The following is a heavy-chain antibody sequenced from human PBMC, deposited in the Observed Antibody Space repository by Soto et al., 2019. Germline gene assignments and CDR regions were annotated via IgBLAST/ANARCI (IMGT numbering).Heavy chain of an antibody. D-gene: IGHD4-4*01. J-gene: IGHJ6*02. V-gene: IGHV4-39*01. Sequence: SETLSLTCTVSGGSISSSSYYWGWIRQPPGKGLEWIGSIYYSGSTYYNPSLKSRVTISVDTSKNQFSLKLSSVTAADTAVYYCASLLTTTYYYYGMDFWGQGTTVTVSS. CDR2: IYYSGST. CDR1: GGSISSSSYY. CDR3: ASLLTTTYYYYGMDF.